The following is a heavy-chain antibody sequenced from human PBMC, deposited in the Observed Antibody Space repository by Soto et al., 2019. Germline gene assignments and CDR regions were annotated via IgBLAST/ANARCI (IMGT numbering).Heavy chain of an antibody. D-gene: IGHD2-8*02. CDR1: GFTVSNHY. Sequence: PSETLSLTCSASGFTVSNHYMTWVRQAPGKGLEWVSVIYGGGSRYYADSVKGRFAISRDHSKNTLYLQMNSLTAEDTAVYYCTRALPDFETTGHYIDYWGQGTLVTVSS. J-gene: IGHJ4*02. V-gene: IGHV3-53*01. CDR3: TRALPDFETTGHYIDY. CDR2: IYGGGSR.